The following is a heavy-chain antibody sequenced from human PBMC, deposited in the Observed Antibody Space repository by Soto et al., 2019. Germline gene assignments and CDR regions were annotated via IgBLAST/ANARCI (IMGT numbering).Heavy chain of an antibody. D-gene: IGHD7-27*01. J-gene: IGHJ4*02. CDR1: GGSISSGDYY. V-gene: IGHV4-30-4*01. CDR3: ARVPTNWGGPIAGYFDY. CDR2: IYYSGST. Sequence: QVQLQESGPGLVKPSQTLSLTCTVSGGSISSGDYYWSWIRQPPGKGLEWIGYIYYSGSTYYNPSLKSRVTISVDTAKNQFSLKLSSVTAADTAVYYCARVPTNWGGPIAGYFDYWGQGTLVTVSS.